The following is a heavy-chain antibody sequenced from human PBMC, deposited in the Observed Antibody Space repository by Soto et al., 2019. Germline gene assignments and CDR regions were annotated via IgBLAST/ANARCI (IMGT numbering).Heavy chain of an antibody. CDR1: GGSISSNY. J-gene: IGHJ4*02. V-gene: IGHV4-59*01. CDR2: VYNSGST. CDR3: ARYRREAVAGYTLDN. Sequence: ASETLSLTCTVSGGSISSNYWTWIRQPPGKALGWIGYVYNSGSTNYNPSLKSRVTISEDTSKSQFSLKVNSMTAADTAVYYCARYRREAVAGYTLDNWGQGILVTVSS. D-gene: IGHD6-13*01.